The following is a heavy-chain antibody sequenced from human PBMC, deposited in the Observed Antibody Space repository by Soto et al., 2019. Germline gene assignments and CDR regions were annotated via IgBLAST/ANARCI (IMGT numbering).Heavy chain of an antibody. Sequence: QVQLVQSGAEVKKPGASVKVSCKASGYTFTNFGISWVRQAPGQGLEWMGWISAYNGNTNYAQNSQGRVTKTTDPSRGTAYMGRGGLRSDDTAVYYWARGGTPIDSWGQGPLAPFPS. J-gene: IGHJ4*02. CDR1: GYTFTNFG. CDR2: ISAYNGNT. CDR3: ARGGTPIDS. V-gene: IGHV1-18*01.